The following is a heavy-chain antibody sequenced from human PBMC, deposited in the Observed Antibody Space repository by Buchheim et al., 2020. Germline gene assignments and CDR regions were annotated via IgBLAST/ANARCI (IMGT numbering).Heavy chain of an antibody. D-gene: IGHD3-10*01. CDR3: ARVANYYGSGVHFDY. CDR2: IYYSGST. CDR1: GGSISSYY. V-gene: IGHV4-59*01. Sequence: QVQLQESGPGLVKPSETLSLTCTVSGGSISSYYWSWIRQPPGKGLEWIGYIYYSGSTNYNPSLKSPVTISVDTSKNQFSLNLSAVTAADTAVYYCARVANYYGSGVHFDYGGQGTL. J-gene: IGHJ4*02.